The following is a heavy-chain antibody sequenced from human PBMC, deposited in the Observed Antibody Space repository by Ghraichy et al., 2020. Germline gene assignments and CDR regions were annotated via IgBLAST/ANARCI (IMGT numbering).Heavy chain of an antibody. CDR3: ARSRGMGPGDSYGYRFDY. J-gene: IGHJ4*02. V-gene: IGHV2-70*01. CDR1: GFSLSTSGMC. D-gene: IGHD5-18*01. CDR2: IDWDDDK. Sequence: SGPTLVKPTQTLTLTCTFSGFSLSTSGMCVSWIRQPPGKALEWLALIDWDDDKYYSTSLKTRLTISKDTSKNQVVLTMTNMDPVDTATYYCARSRGMGPGDSYGYRFDYWGQGTLVTVSS.